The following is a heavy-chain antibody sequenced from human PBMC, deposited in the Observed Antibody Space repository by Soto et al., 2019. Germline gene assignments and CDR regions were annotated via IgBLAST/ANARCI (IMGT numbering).Heavy chain of an antibody. J-gene: IGHJ4*02. CDR1: GYTFTTYA. CDR2: INVDNGNT. D-gene: IGHD1-26*01. CDR3: ARVGSGSYFDY. V-gene: IGHV1-3*01. Sequence: GASVKVSCKASGYTFTTYAMHWVRQAPGQSLEWMGWINVDNGNTKPSQKFQGRVTITRDTSASTAYMEMSSLRSEDTAVYYCARVGSGSYFDYWGQGTLVTVSS.